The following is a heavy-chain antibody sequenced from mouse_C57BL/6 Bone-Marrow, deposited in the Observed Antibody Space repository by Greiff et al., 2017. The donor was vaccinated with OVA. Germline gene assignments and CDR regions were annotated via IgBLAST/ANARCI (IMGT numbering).Heavy chain of an antibody. J-gene: IGHJ4*01. V-gene: IGHV1-81*01. D-gene: IGHD1-1*01. CDR3: ARSWGSSRYYYYAMYY. Sequence: VQLQQSGAELARPGASVKLSCKASGYTFTSYGISWVKQRTGQGLEWIGEIYPRSGNTYYNEKFKGKATLTADKSSSTAYMELRSLTSEDSAVYFCARSWGSSRYYYYAMYYWGQGTSVTVSS. CDR2: IYPRSGNT. CDR1: GYTFTSYG.